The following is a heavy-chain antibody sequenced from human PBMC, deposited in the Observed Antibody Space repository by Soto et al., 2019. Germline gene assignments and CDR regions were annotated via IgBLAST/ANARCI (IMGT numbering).Heavy chain of an antibody. CDR3: ARTAPLKYCISTSCSNWFDP. V-gene: IGHV4-59*01. CDR1: GGSISSYY. CDR2: IYYSGST. Sequence: PSETLSLTCTVSGGSISSYYWSWIRQPPGKGLEWIGYIYYSGSTNYNPSLKSRVTISVDTSKNQFSLKLSSVTAADTAVYYCARTAPLKYCISTSCSNWFDPWGQGTLVTVSS. D-gene: IGHD2-2*01. J-gene: IGHJ5*02.